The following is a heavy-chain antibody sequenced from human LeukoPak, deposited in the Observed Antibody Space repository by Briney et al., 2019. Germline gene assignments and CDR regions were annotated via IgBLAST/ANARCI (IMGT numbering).Heavy chain of an antibody. D-gene: IGHD3-22*01. CDR1: GFTFDDYG. CDR2: INWNGGST. Sequence: GGSLRLSCAAAGFTFDDYGMSWVRQAPGKGLEWVSGINWNGGSTGYADSVKGRFTISRDNAKNSLYLQMNSLRAEDTALYYCARDSSGYSFQHWGQGTLVTVSS. V-gene: IGHV3-20*04. J-gene: IGHJ1*01. CDR3: ARDSSGYSFQH.